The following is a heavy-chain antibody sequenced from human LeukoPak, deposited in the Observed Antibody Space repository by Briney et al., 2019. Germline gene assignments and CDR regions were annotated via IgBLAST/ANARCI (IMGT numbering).Heavy chain of an antibody. V-gene: IGHV1-2*02. CDR3: AKERRSWGDSDFDY. Sequence: ASVKVSCKTSGFTFTGYYLHWLRQAPGQGLEWVGWINLNTGGTNYAQKFRGRVTVTRDTSTSTAYMELSSLISDDTAVYYCAKERRSWGDSDFDYWGQGTLVTVSS. CDR1: GFTFTGYY. D-gene: IGHD2-21*02. J-gene: IGHJ4*02. CDR2: INLNTGGT.